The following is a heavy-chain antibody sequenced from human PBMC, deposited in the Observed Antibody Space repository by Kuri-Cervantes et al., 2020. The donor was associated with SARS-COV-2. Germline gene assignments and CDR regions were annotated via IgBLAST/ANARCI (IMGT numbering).Heavy chain of an antibody. CDR1: GYTFTGYY. J-gene: IGHJ3*01. CDR3: ARARRYSGYGLDWGL. V-gene: IGHV1-2*02. Sequence: ASVKVSCKASGYTFTGYYMHWVRQAPRQGLEWMGWINPNSGGTNYAQKFQGRVTMTRDTSISTAYMELSRLRSDDTAVYYCARARRYSGYGLDWGLWGQGTMVTVSS. CDR2: INPNSGGT. D-gene: IGHD5-12*01.